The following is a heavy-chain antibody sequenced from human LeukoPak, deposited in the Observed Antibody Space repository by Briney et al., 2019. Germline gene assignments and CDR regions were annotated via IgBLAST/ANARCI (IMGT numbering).Heavy chain of an antibody. D-gene: IGHD3/OR15-3a*01. V-gene: IGHV4-61*02. CDR2: IHTSGST. Sequence: SETLSLTCTVSGGSISSSSYYWSWIRQPAGKGLEWIGRIHTSGSTNYNPSLKSRVTISVDTSKNQFSLKLTSVTAADTAVYYCARQTGSGLFILPGGQGTLVTVSS. J-gene: IGHJ4*02. CDR1: GGSISSSSYY. CDR3: ARQTGSGLFILP.